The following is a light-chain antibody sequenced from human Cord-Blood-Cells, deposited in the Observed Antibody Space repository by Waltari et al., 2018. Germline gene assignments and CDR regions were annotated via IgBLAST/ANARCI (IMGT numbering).Light chain of an antibody. CDR3: WQYNSWPRT. J-gene: IGKJ1*01. V-gene: IGKV3-15*01. CDR2: GAS. Sequence: EIVMTHSPATLSVSPGERATLACSASQRVSSNLARYQQQPGQAPRLLIYGASTRATGIAAGFSGSGSEKEVTRAISSVLSDDIAVYCWWQYNSWPRTFGQGTKVEIK. CDR1: QRVSSN.